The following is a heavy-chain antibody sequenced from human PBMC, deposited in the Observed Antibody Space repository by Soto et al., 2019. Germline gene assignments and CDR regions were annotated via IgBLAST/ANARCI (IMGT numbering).Heavy chain of an antibody. CDR1: GYTFTSYA. CDR2: INAGNGNT. CDR3: ARGLGLYYFDY. D-gene: IGHD1-26*01. V-gene: IGHV1-3*01. J-gene: IGHJ4*02. Sequence: QVQLPQSGAEVKKPGASVKVSRKASGYTFTSYAMHWVRQAPGQRLEWMGWINAGNGNTKYSQKFQGRVTITRDTSASTAYMELSSLRSEDTAVYYCARGLGLYYFDYWGQGTLVTVSS.